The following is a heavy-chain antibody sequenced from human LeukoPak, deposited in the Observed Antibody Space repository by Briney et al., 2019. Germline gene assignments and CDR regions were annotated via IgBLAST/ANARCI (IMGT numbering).Heavy chain of an antibody. J-gene: IGHJ4*02. D-gene: IGHD2-15*01. Sequence: ASVKVSCKASGYTFTSYGISWVRQAPGQGLEWMGWISAYNGNTNYAQKLQGRVTMTTDTSTSTAYMELRSLRSDDTAVYYCARDGTRYCSGGSCYWDYWGQGTLVTVSS. CDR3: ARDGTRYCSGGSCYWDY. V-gene: IGHV1-18*01. CDR1: GYTFTSYG. CDR2: ISAYNGNT.